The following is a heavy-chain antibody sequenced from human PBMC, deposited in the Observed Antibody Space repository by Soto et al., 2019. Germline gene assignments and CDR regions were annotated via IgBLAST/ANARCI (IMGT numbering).Heavy chain of an antibody. CDR2: INPSGGST. D-gene: IGHD1-26*01. J-gene: IGHJ6*02. CDR1: GYTFTSYY. V-gene: IGHV1-46*01. CDR3: ARGESGSPPRGRYYYGMDV. Sequence: ASVKVSCKASGYTFTSYYMHWVRQAPGQGLEWMGIINPSGGSTNYAQKFQGRVTITADESTSTAYMELSSLRSEDTAVYYCARGESGSPPRGRYYYGMDVWGQGTTVTVSS.